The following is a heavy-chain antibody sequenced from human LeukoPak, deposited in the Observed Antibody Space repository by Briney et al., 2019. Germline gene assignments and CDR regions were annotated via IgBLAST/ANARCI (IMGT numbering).Heavy chain of an antibody. Sequence: SETLSLTCTVSAGSISSSSYSWGWIRQPPGKGLEWIGSIYYSGSTYFNPSLKSRVTISVDTSKNQFSLKLSSVTAADTAVYYCARALRVPAAARHNWFDPWGQGTLVTVSS. J-gene: IGHJ5*02. D-gene: IGHD2-2*01. V-gene: IGHV4-39*07. CDR3: ARALRVPAAARHNWFDP. CDR1: AGSISSSSYS. CDR2: IYYSGST.